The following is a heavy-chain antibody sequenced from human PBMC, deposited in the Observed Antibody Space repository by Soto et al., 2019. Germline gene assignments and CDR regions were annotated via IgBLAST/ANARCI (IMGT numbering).Heavy chain of an antibody. D-gene: IGHD3-22*01. Sequence: PGGSLRLSCAASGFTFSNYAMHWVRQAPGKGLEWVAIVSPDGSTKYYADSVKGRFTISRDNSENTLYLQMNSLRDEDTAVYHCARPKFTSGFSLFDYWGQGTLVTVSS. CDR1: GFTFSNYA. J-gene: IGHJ4*02. V-gene: IGHV3-30-3*01. CDR2: VSPDGSTK. CDR3: ARPKFTSGFSLFDY.